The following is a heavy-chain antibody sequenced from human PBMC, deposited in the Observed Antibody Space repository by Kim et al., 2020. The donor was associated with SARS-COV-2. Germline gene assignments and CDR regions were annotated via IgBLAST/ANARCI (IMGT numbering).Heavy chain of an antibody. V-gene: IGHV3-48*02. D-gene: IGHD3-10*01. Sequence: KGRFTISIDNAKNALYLQMNSLRDEDTAVYYCARGVLYYYGSGSYSPDYWGQGTLVTVSS. J-gene: IGHJ4*02. CDR3: ARGVLYYYGSGSYSPDY.